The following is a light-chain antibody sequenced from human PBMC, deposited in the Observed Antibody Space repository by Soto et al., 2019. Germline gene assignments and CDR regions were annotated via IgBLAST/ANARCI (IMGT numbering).Light chain of an antibody. CDR1: QGIRND. Sequence: AIQMTQSPSSLSASVGDRATITCRASQGIRNDLGWYQQKPGNAPKVLIYAASTLQSGVPSRFSGSGSGTDFTLTITSLQPEDFATYYCMQDYNYPRTFGQGTKVEIK. V-gene: IGKV1-6*01. CDR2: AAS. CDR3: MQDYNYPRT. J-gene: IGKJ1*01.